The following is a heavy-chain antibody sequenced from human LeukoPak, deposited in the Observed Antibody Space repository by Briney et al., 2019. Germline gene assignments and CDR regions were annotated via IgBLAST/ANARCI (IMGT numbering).Heavy chain of an antibody. V-gene: IGHV3-21*01. J-gene: IGHJ4*02. CDR1: GFTFSSYS. CDR3: AGQGYSSGWFQGY. D-gene: IGHD6-19*01. CDR2: ISSSSSYI. Sequence: GGSLRLSCAASGFTFSSYSMNWVRQAPGKGLEWVSSISSSSSYIYYADSVKGRFTISRDNAKNSLYLQMNSPRAEDTAVYYCAGQGYSSGWFQGYWGQGTLVTVSS.